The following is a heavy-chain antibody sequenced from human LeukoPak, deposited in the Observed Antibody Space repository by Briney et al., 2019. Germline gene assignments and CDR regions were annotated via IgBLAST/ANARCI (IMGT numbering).Heavy chain of an antibody. Sequence: SETLSLTCAVYGGSFRGYYWSWIRQPPGKGLEWIGEINHSGSTNYNPSLKSRVTISVDTSKNQFSLKLSSVTAADTAVYYCASLYCGGDCYSGDYWGQGTLVTVSS. CDR3: ASLYCGGDCYSGDY. J-gene: IGHJ4*02. CDR1: GGSFRGYY. V-gene: IGHV4-34*01. CDR2: INHSGST. D-gene: IGHD2-21*02.